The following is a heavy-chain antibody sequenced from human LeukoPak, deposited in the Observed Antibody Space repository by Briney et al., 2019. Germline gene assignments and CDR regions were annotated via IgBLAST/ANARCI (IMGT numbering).Heavy chain of an antibody. CDR1: GFTFSCYA. CDR2: IITSGGST. J-gene: IGHJ4*02. Sequence: GGSLRRYGAASGFTFSCYAMSWLGQAPGKGLEWVSAIITSGGSTYYADSVKGRFTISRDNSKNTLYLQMNSLRAEDTAVYYCAKASDSSGYYYLFDYWGQGTLVTVSS. V-gene: IGHV3-23*01. D-gene: IGHD3-22*01. CDR3: AKASDSSGYYYLFDY.